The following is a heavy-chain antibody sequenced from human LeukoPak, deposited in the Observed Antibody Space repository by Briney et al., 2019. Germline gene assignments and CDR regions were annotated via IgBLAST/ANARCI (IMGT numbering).Heavy chain of an antibody. CDR1: GFTFDDYA. Sequence: GGSLRLSCAVSGFTFDDYAMHWVRQAPGKGLEWVSGISWNSGYIGYEDSVKGRFTISRDNAKNSLYLQMNSLRAQDTALYYCAKGSYGSRSYVDYWGQGTLITVSS. CDR3: AKGSYGSRSYVDY. D-gene: IGHD3-10*01. J-gene: IGHJ4*02. CDR2: ISWNSGYI. V-gene: IGHV3-9*01.